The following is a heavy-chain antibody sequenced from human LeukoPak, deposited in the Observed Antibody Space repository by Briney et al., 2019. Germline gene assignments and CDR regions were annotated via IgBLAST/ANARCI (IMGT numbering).Heavy chain of an antibody. J-gene: IGHJ6*03. CDR1: GGSFSGYY. CDR2: INHSGST. D-gene: IGHD2-21*01. V-gene: IGHV4-34*01. CDR3: ARHVVARGFRVTYMDV. Sequence: SETLSLTCAVYGGSFSGYYWSWIRQPPGKGLEWIGEINHSGSTNYNPSLKSRVTISVDTSKNQFSLKLSSVTAADTAVYYCARHVVARGFRVTYMDVWGKGTTVTISS.